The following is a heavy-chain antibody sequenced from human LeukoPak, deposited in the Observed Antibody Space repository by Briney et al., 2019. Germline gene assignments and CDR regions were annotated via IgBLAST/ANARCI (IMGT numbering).Heavy chain of an antibody. D-gene: IGHD2/OR15-2a*01. Sequence: ASVKVSCKASGYTFTDYYIHWVRQAPGQGLEWMGWVNPNSGDTDYAQKFQDRVIMTRDTSINTAYIELSSLRSDDTAVYYCARGRRILWRDPNAGDFFDYWGQGTLVIVSS. CDR3: ARGRRILWRDPNAGDFFDY. V-gene: IGHV1-2*02. CDR2: VNPNSGDT. J-gene: IGHJ4*02. CDR1: GYTFTDYY.